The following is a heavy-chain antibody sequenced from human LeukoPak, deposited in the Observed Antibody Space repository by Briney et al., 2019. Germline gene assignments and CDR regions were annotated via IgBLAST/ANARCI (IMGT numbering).Heavy chain of an antibody. J-gene: IGHJ6*02. D-gene: IGHD3-16*01. Sequence: PSETLSLTCTVSAGSISSYYWSWLRQPPGKGLEWLGYIYSSGSTNYNPPLKSRVTISVDTSKNQFSLKLSSVTAADTAVYYCARVDEGGYYYYGMDVWGQGTTVTVSS. V-gene: IGHV4-59*01. CDR1: AGSISSYY. CDR2: IYSSGST. CDR3: ARVDEGGYYYYGMDV.